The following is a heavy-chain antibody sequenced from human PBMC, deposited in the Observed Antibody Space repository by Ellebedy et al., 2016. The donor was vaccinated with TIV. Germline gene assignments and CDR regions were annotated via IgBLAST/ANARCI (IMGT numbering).Heavy chain of an antibody. CDR1: GYTFTSYD. V-gene: IGHV1-8*01. CDR3: ARAYYYGSGRKSQVGY. Sequence: ASVKVSCKASGYTFTSYDINWVRQATGQGLEWMGWMNPNSGNTGYAQKFQGRVTMTRNTSISTAYMELSSLRSEDTAVYYCARAYYYGSGRKSQVGYWGQGTLVTVSS. D-gene: IGHD3-10*01. CDR2: MNPNSGNT. J-gene: IGHJ4*02.